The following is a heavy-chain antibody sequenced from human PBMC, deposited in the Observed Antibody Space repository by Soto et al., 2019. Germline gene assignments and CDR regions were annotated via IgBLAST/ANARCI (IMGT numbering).Heavy chain of an antibody. V-gene: IGHV4-59*01. CDR2: MGYSGSS. Sequence: QVKLQESGPGLVKPSETLSLTCTVSGASITNYYWGWVRQSPGRGLEYIGYMGYSGSSNYNPSLNSRVTISVDTSRSQFSLKLSSVTAADTAVYYCGVDRSGYVNVFDIWGQGTMVTVSS. D-gene: IGHD3-22*01. CDR1: GASITNYY. CDR3: GVDRSGYVNVFDI. J-gene: IGHJ3*02.